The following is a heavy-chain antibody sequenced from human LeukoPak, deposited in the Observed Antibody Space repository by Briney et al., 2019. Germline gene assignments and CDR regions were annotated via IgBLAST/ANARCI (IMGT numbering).Heavy chain of an antibody. CDR3: ASGTCYHQYDY. J-gene: IGHJ4*02. D-gene: IGHD1-26*01. V-gene: IGHV3-66*01. Sequence: GGSLRLSCAASGFTVSSNCMSWVRQAPGKGLEWVSVFYIGGSRYYADSVKGRFTISRDNSKNTLYLQMNSLRADDTAIYYCASGTCYHQYDYWGQGTLVTVSS. CDR1: GFTVSSNC. CDR2: FYIGGSR.